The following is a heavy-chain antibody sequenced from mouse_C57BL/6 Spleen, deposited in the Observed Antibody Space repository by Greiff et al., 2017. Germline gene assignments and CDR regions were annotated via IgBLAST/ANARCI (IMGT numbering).Heavy chain of an antibody. V-gene: IGHV1-55*01. CDR2: IYPGSGST. Sequence: QVHVKQPGAELVKPGASVKMSCKASGYTFTSYWITWVKQRPGQGLEWIGDIYPGSGSTNYNEKFKSKATLTVDTSSSTAYMQLSSLTSEDSAVYYCARVRQKYDYDVGLFDYGGQGTTLTVSS. CDR3: ARVRQKYDYDVGLFDY. D-gene: IGHD2-4*01. CDR1: GYTFTSYW. J-gene: IGHJ2*01.